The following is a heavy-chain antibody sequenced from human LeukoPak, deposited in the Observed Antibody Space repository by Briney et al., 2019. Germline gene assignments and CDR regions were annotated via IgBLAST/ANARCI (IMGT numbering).Heavy chain of an antibody. J-gene: IGHJ5*02. CDR2: ISGSGGST. D-gene: IGHD3-22*01. V-gene: IGHV3-23*01. Sequence: PGGSLRLSCAASGFTFSSYAMSWLRQAPGKGLEWVSAISGSGGSTYYADSVKGRFTISTDNSKNTLYLQMNSLRAEDTAVYYCATGRPITMIVVYITWGQGTLVTVSS. CDR1: GFTFSSYA. CDR3: ATGRPITMIVVYIT.